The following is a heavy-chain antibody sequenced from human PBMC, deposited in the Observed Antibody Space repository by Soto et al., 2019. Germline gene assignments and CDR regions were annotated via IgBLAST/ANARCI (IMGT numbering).Heavy chain of an antibody. J-gene: IGHJ4*02. D-gene: IGHD2-8*01. CDR1: GGSIGSSAYY. CDR3: ARYCTNGVCALTVYGHYFDY. Sequence: SETLSLTCTVSGGSIGSSAYYWGWIRQPPGKGLQWIGSIYNSGSTYYNPSLKSRVTMSVDRSKNQSSLKLSSVTAADTAVYYCARYCTNGVCALTVYGHYFDYWGQGTLVTVSS. V-gene: IGHV4-39*01. CDR2: IYNSGST.